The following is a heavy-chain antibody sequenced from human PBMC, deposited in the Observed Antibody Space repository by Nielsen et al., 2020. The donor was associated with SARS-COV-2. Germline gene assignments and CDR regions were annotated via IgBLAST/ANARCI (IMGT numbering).Heavy chain of an antibody. Sequence: ASVKVSCKASGYTFTNNYMHWVRQAPGQGPEWMGLINPTNGGTTYAQKFLGRVTMTRDTSTSTVYMELSSLRFDDTAVYYCARDSSGTYRRVDYWGQGTLVTVSS. CDR1: GYTFTNNY. CDR2: INPTNGGT. CDR3: ARDSSGTYRRVDY. J-gene: IGHJ4*02. D-gene: IGHD3-22*01. V-gene: IGHV1-46*01.